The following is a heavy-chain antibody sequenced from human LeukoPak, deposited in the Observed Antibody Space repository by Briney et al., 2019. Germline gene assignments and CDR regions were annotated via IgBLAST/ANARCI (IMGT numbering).Heavy chain of an antibody. J-gene: IGHJ6*03. CDR2: IYSGGNT. CDR3: ARVDAGYSSGWYYMDV. CDR1: GFTVSSNY. V-gene: IGHV3-66*01. Sequence: GGSLRLSCAASGFTVSSNYMSWVRQAPGKGLEWVSVIYSGGNTYYADSVKGRFTISRDNSKNTLYLQMNSLRAEDTAVYYCARVDAGYSSGWYYMDVWGKGTTVTISS. D-gene: IGHD6-19*01.